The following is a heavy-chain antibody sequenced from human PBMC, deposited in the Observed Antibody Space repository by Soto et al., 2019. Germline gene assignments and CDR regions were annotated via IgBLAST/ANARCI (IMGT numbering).Heavy chain of an antibody. Sequence: GGSLRLSCAASGFTFGIYGMHWVRQAPGKGLEWVALISYDGTEKYHADSVKGRFTISRDNAKNTLYLQMNSLRAEDTAVYYCAKSNWFDPWGQGSLVTVSS. CDR2: ISYDGTEK. V-gene: IGHV3-30*18. CDR3: AKSNWFDP. J-gene: IGHJ5*02. CDR1: GFTFGIYG.